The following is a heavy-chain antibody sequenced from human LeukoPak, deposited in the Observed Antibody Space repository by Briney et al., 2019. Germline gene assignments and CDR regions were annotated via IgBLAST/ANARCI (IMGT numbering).Heavy chain of an antibody. CDR2: IYFSGTT. D-gene: IGHD4-23*01. Sequence: KPSETLSLTCSVSGGSINNYYWSWIRRPPGKGLEWLGNIYFSGTTDYNSSLKSRLTISVDTFKNQLSLNLQSVTAADTATYYCARHRSDTGGKKGVNWFDPWGQGTLVTVSS. CDR3: ARHRSDTGGKKGVNWFDP. CDR1: GGSINNYY. V-gene: IGHV4-59*01. J-gene: IGHJ5*02.